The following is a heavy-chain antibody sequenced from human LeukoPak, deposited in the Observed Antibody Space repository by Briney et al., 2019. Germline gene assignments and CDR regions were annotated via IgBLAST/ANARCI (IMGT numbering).Heavy chain of an antibody. V-gene: IGHV3-7*01. CDR1: GFTFSGYW. CDR3: ARDAYDDASES. Sequence: GGSLRLSCAASGFTFSGYWMTWVRQAPGKGLEWVANLRADGSDKYYADSVKGRFTISRDNAKNSLYLQMNGLRADDTAIYYCARDAYDDASESWGQGTLVTVSS. D-gene: IGHD3-3*01. CDR2: LRADGSDK. J-gene: IGHJ5*02.